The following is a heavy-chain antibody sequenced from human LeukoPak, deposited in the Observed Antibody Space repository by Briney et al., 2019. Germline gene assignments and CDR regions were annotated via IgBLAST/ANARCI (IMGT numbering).Heavy chain of an antibody. CDR1: GSTFSIYN. Sequence: GGSLRLSCAASGSTFSIYNMNWVRQAPGKGLEWVSSISSSSSYIHYADSVKGRFTISRDNAKNSLYLQMNSLRAEDTAVYYCARLTTTVTTPFDYWGQGTLVTVSS. CDR2: ISSSSSYI. D-gene: IGHD4-17*01. CDR3: ARLTTTVTTPFDY. V-gene: IGHV3-21*01. J-gene: IGHJ4*02.